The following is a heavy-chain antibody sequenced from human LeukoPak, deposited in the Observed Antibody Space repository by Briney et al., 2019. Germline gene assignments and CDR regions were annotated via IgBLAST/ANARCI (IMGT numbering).Heavy chain of an antibody. D-gene: IGHD5-12*01. Sequence: SETLSLTCTVSGGSINSGAYYWSWIRQHPGKGLEWIGYISYSGSTYYTPSLKSRVTISVDTSKNQFSLKLSSVTAADTAVYYCARHTVATILWYAFDIWGQGTMVTVSS. CDR2: ISYSGST. CDR1: GGSINSGAYY. V-gene: IGHV4-30-4*01. J-gene: IGHJ3*02. CDR3: ARHTVATILWYAFDI.